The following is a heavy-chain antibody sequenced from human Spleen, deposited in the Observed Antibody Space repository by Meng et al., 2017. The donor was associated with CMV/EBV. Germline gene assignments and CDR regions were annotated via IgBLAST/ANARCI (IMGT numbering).Heavy chain of an antibody. V-gene: IGHV1-18*01. Sequence: QNQLLQSGAEVKTPGASVKVSCKASGYTLSSYAMNWIRQAPGQGLEWMGWISPYNGNTHYSQKIQGRATMTTDTSTSTTYMELRSLRSDDTAIYYCAREANGGLDYWGQGALVTVSS. CDR3: AREANGGLDY. D-gene: IGHD2-8*01. CDR1: GYTLSSYA. J-gene: IGHJ4*02. CDR2: ISPYNGNT.